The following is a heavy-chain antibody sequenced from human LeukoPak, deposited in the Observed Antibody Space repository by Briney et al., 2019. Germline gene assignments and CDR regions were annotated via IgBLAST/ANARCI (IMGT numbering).Heavy chain of an antibody. CDR2: TYHRSKWYN. Sequence: SQTLSLTCAISGDSISSNSASWNWIRQSPSRGLEWLGRTYHRSKWYNDYAVSVKNRITINPDTSKNQFSLQLNSVTPEDTAVYYCARDHSDRSWSERRYNWFDPWGQGTLVTVSS. CDR3: ARDHSDRSWSERRYNWFDP. J-gene: IGHJ5*02. D-gene: IGHD6-13*01. CDR1: GDSISSNSAS. V-gene: IGHV6-1*01.